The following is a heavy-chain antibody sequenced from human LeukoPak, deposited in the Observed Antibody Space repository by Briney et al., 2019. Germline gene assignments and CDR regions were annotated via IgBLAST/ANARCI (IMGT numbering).Heavy chain of an antibody. V-gene: IGHV3-21*01. J-gene: IGHJ4*02. CDR1: GFTFSSYS. CDR3: TRGDFYVGAQDS. CDR2: ISSSSSYI. D-gene: IGHD1-26*01. Sequence: GGSLRLSCAASGFTFSSYSMNWVRQAPGKGLEWVSSISSSSSYIYYADSVKGRFTISRDNAKNSLYLQMNSLRAEDTAVYYCTRGDFYVGAQDSWGQGTLVAVSS.